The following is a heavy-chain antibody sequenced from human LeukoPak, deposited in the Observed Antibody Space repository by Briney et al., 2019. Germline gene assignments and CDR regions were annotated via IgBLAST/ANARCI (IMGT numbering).Heavy chain of an antibody. CDR3: AKGTVRSCSGPSCYPLDS. V-gene: IGHV3-23*01. Sequence: GGSLRLSCAASGFTFSSYAMSWVRQAPVKGLEWLSVVTDTGGNTYHADSVKGRFTISRDNSKNTVYLEMNSLRVEDTAVYYCAKGTVRSCSGPSCYPLDSWGQGTLVTVSS. D-gene: IGHD2-15*01. J-gene: IGHJ4*02. CDR1: GFTFSSYA. CDR2: VTDTGGNT.